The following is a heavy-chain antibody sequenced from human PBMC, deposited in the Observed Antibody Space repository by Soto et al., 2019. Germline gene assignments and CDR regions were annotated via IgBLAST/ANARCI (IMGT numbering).Heavy chain of an antibody. CDR2: ISYSGST. D-gene: IGHD2-15*01. Sequence: QVQLQESGPGLVKPSETLSLTCTISGGSISSYYWNWIRQPPGKGLEWIGYISYSGSTNYNPSLKSRVTISVDTSKKLSLNLSSVTAADTAVYYCARDQRYCSGGNCYSDVLDIWCQGTMVTVSS. V-gene: IGHV4-59*01. CDR3: ARDQRYCSGGNCYSDVLDI. J-gene: IGHJ3*02. CDR1: GGSISSYY.